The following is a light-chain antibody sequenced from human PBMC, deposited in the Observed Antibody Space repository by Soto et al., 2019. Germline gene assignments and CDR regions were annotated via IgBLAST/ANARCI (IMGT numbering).Light chain of an antibody. J-gene: IGKJ1*01. V-gene: IGKV3-20*01. CDR1: QSVSRSF. CDR2: GAS. Sequence: EIVLTQSPGTLSLSPGARATLSCRASQSVSRSFLAWYHQKPGQAPRLLIYGASSRATGTPDRFSGSGSGTDFTLTISRLEPEDFAVYYCQQYGSSPWTFGQGTKVDIK. CDR3: QQYGSSPWT.